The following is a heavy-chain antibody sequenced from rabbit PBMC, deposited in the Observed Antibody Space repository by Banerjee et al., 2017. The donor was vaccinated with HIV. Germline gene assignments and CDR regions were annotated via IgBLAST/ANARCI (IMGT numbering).Heavy chain of an antibody. Sequence: QEQLVESGGGLVQPGGTLTLTCKASGIDFSSYYYMCWVRQAPGKGLEWIGCIYTYSSGSTYYASWAQGRFTISKTSSTTVTLQMTSLTAADTATYFCARGVSSSRGYDLWGPGTLVTVS. CDR1: GIDFSSYYY. J-gene: IGHJ4*01. CDR3: ARGVSSSRGYDL. D-gene: IGHD1-1*01. V-gene: IGHV1S45*01. CDR2: IYTYSSGST.